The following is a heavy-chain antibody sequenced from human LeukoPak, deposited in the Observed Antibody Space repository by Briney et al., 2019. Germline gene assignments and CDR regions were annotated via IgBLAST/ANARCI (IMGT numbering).Heavy chain of an antibody. CDR3: AKDWGDGYNFPDAFDI. Sequence: GGSLRLSCAASGFTFSSYSMNWVRQAPGKGLEWVSSISSSSSYIYYADSVKGRFTISRDNAKNSLYLQMNSLRAEDTAVYYCAKDWGDGYNFPDAFDIWGQGTMVTVSS. CDR1: GFTFSSYS. CDR2: ISSSSSYI. J-gene: IGHJ3*02. V-gene: IGHV3-21*01. D-gene: IGHD5-24*01.